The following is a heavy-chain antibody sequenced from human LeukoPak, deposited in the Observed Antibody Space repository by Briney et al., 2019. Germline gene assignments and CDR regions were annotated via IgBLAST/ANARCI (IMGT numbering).Heavy chain of an antibody. D-gene: IGHD3-10*01. V-gene: IGHV3-21*01. CDR3: ARSEGRITMVRGVTFPNAFDI. J-gene: IGHJ3*02. Sequence: GGSLRLSCAAFGFTFSSYSMNWARQAPGKGLEWVSSISSSSSYIYYADSVKGRFTISRDNAKNSLYLQMNSLRAEDTAVYYCARSEGRITMVRGVTFPNAFDIWGQGTMVTVSS. CDR2: ISSSSSYI. CDR1: GFTFSSYS.